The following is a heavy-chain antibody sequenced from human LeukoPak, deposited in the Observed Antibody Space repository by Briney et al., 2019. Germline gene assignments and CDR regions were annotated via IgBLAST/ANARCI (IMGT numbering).Heavy chain of an antibody. CDR1: GYTFTGYY. Sequence: ASVKVSCKASGYTFTGYYMHWVRQAPGQGLEWMGWINPNSGGTNYAQKFQGRVTMTRDTSISTAYMELSSLRSEDTVVYYCARKVGYCSSTSCAAAFDYWGQGTLVTVSS. V-gene: IGHV1-2*02. J-gene: IGHJ4*02. CDR2: INPNSGGT. CDR3: ARKVGYCSSTSCAAAFDY. D-gene: IGHD2-2*03.